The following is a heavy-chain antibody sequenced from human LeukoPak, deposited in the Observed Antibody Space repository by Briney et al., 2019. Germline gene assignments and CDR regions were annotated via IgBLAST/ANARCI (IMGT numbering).Heavy chain of an antibody. V-gene: IGHV4-61*08. J-gene: IGHJ5*02. D-gene: IGHD1-14*01. CDR2: IYYSGST. CDR3: AREHRARMFDP. Sequence: PSETLSLTCTVSGGSISSGGYYWSWIRQPPGKGLEWIGYIYYSGSTNYNPSLKSRVTISVDTSKNQFSLKLSSVTAADTAVYYCAREHRARMFDPWGQGTLVTVSS. CDR1: GGSISSGGYY.